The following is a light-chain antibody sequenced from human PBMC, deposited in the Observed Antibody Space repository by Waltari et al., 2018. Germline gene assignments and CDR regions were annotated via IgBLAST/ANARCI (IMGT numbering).Light chain of an antibody. CDR2: DGS. Sequence: ETVLTQSPGTLSLSPGERATLSCRASQSVSRYLAWYQQKPGQAPRLLIYDGSSRATGIPDRFSGSVSGTDFSLTISRLEPEDFAVYYCQKYGSLPATFGQGTKVEIK. V-gene: IGKV3-20*01. CDR3: QKYGSLPAT. J-gene: IGKJ1*01. CDR1: QSVSRY.